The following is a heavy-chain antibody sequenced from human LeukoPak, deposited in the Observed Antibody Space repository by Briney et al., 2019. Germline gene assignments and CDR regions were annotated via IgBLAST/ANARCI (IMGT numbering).Heavy chain of an antibody. CDR3: ARGSRQPWDGVFDI. Sequence: GGSLRLSCAASGFTFSSYWMSWVRQAPGKGLEWVANIKQDGSEKYYVDSVKGRFTISRDNAKNSLYLQMNSLRAEDTAVYYCARGSRQPWDGVFDIWGQGTMVTVSS. V-gene: IGHV3-7*01. CDR2: IKQDGSEK. CDR1: GFTFSSYW. J-gene: IGHJ3*02. D-gene: IGHD5-18*01.